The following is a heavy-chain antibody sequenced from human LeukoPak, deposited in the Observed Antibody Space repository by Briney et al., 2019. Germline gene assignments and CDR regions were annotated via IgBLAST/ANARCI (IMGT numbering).Heavy chain of an antibody. CDR1: GFTFNSYG. CDR2: ISSSSDNI. D-gene: IGHD3-16*01. CDR3: ARRFGV. J-gene: IGHJ3*01. Sequence: GGSLRLSCAASGFTFNSYGMNWVRQAPGKGREWVSCISSSSDNIQYADSVKGRFTISRDNAKNSLYLQMNSLRAEDAAVYYCARRFGVWGKGTMVTVSS. V-gene: IGHV3-21*01.